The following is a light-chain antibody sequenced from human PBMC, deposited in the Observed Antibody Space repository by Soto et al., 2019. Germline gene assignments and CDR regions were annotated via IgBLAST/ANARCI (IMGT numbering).Light chain of an antibody. CDR3: SSYTSSSTRV. CDR2: EVS. CDR1: SSDVGGYNY. Sequence: QSALTQPASVSGSPGQSITISCTGTSSDVGGYNYVSWYQQHPGKAPKLMIYEVSNRPSGVSNRFSVSKSGNTASLTISGLQAEDEADYYCSSYTSSSTRVFGGGTNVTVL. J-gene: IGLJ3*02. V-gene: IGLV2-14*01.